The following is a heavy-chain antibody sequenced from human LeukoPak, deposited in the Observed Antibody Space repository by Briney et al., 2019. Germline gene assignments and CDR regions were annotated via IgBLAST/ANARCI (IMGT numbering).Heavy chain of an antibody. J-gene: IGHJ3*02. CDR3: AIMSGSTSGDAFDI. CDR1: AGSTSTSSYY. CDR2: IYYSGST. V-gene: IGHV4-39*01. D-gene: IGHD2-2*01. Sequence: SESLSLTCTVSAGSTSTSSYYWGWLRQPPGKGLEWIGSIYYSGSTYYNPSLKSRVSISVDMSKNQFSLKLSSVTAADTAVYYCAIMSGSTSGDAFDIWGQGSMVIVSS.